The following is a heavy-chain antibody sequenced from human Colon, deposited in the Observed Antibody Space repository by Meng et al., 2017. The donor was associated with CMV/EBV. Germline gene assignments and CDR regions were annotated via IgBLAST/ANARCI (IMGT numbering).Heavy chain of an antibody. CDR2: ISSSSSTI. D-gene: IGHD6-6*01. J-gene: IGHJ4*02. CDR1: GFTFSSYS. V-gene: IGHV3-48*04. Sequence: GGSLRLSCAASGFTFSSYSMNWVRQAPGKGLEWVSYISSSSSTIYYADSVKGRFTISRDNAKNSLYLQMNSLRAEDTAVYYCARGGSSSPGEFDYWGQGTLVTVSS. CDR3: ARGGSSSPGEFDY.